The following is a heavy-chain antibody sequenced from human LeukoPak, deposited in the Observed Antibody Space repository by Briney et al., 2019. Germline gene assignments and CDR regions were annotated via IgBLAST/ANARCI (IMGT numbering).Heavy chain of an antibody. CDR1: GFTFSTYG. D-gene: IGHD2-15*01. J-gene: IGHJ4*02. Sequence: GGSLRLSCAASGFTFSTYGMHWVRQAPGKGLEWVAVVRYDGSNKYYADSVEGRFTISRDNSKNTLYLQMNSLRAEDTAVYYCAREGVYCSGGSCYFIGFDYWGRGTLVTVSS. V-gene: IGHV3-33*01. CDR2: VRYDGSNK. CDR3: AREGVYCSGGSCYFIGFDY.